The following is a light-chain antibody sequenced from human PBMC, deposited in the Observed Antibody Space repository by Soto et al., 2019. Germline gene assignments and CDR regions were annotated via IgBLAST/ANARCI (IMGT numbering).Light chain of an antibody. V-gene: IGKV3-11*01. CDR1: QSVSSY. J-gene: IGKJ4*01. CDR2: DAS. CDR3: QQRSDWPLT. Sequence: EIVLTQSPTTLSLSPGERATLSCRASQSVSSYFAWYQQKPGQAPRLLIYDASTRAAGIPVRFSGSGSGTDFTLTISSLEPEDFAVYYCQQRSDWPLTFGGGTKVEIK.